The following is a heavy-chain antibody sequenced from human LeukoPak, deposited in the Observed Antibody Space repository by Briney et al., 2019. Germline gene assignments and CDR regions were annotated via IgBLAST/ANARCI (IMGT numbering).Heavy chain of an antibody. Sequence: ASVKVSCKASGGTFSSYAISWVRQAPGQGLEWMGRINPNSGGTNYAQKFQGRVTITRDTSISTAYMELSRLRSEDTAVYYCARGGDFWSGRDAFDIWGQGTMVTVSS. D-gene: IGHD3-3*01. CDR3: ARGGDFWSGRDAFDI. CDR2: INPNSGGT. CDR1: GGTFSSYA. J-gene: IGHJ3*02. V-gene: IGHV1-2*06.